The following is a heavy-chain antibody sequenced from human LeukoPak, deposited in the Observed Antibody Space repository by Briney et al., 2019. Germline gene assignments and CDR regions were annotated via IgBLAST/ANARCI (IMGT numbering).Heavy chain of an antibody. D-gene: IGHD6-13*01. CDR2: ISQSGST. J-gene: IGHJ5*02. CDR3: ASTHSSSWYSPLYNWFDP. V-gene: IGHV4-38-2*02. Sequence: SETLSLTCTVSGDSISSYYWSWMRQPPGKGLEWIGSISQSGSTYYNPSLKSRVTISVDMSKNRLFLKLSSVTAADTAVYYCASTHSSSWYSPLYNWFDPWGQGTLVTVSS. CDR1: GDSISSYY.